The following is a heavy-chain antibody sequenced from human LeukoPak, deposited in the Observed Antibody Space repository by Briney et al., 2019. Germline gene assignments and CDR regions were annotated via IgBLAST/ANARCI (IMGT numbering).Heavy chain of an antibody. CDR3: ANYLTYYYDSSGGGY. CDR2: ISGSGGST. V-gene: IGHV3-23*01. Sequence: GGSLRLSCAASGFTFSSYAMSWVRQAPGKGLEWVSAISGSGGSTYYADSVKGRFTISRDNSKNTLYLQMNSLRAEDTAVYYCANYLTYYYDSSGGGYWGQGTLVTVSS. D-gene: IGHD3-22*01. CDR1: GFTFSSYA. J-gene: IGHJ4*02.